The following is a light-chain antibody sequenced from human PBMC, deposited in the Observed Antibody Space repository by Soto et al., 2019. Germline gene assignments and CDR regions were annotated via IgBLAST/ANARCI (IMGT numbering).Light chain of an antibody. CDR3: QQYAKWPLT. J-gene: IGKJ4*01. V-gene: IGKV3-15*01. CDR1: ETIGSL. CDR2: GGS. Sequence: EIVMTQSPATLSVSPGEGPTLSCRASETIGSLLAWYQQKPGQAPRLLIHGGSTRATGIPARFSGSGSGADYTLTISSLQSEDIAVYYCQQYAKWPLTFGGGTKVEFK.